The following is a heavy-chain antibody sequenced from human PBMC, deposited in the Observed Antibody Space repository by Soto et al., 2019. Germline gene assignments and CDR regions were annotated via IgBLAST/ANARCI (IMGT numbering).Heavy chain of an antibody. Sequence: SETLSLTCTVSGGSISSGDYYWSWIRQPPGKGLEWIGYIYYSGSTYYNPSLKSRVTISVDTSKNQFSLKLSSVTAADTAVYYCASSGYSYGYNWFDPWGQGTLVTV. CDR1: GGSISSGDYY. D-gene: IGHD5-18*01. J-gene: IGHJ5*02. CDR3: ASSGYSYGYNWFDP. V-gene: IGHV4-30-4*01. CDR2: IYYSGST.